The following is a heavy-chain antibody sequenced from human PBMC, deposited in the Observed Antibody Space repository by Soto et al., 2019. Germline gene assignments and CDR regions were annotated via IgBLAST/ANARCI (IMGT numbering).Heavy chain of an antibody. CDR3: ARDLGPWGRDDNYDYYYYGMDV. V-gene: IGHV4-31*03. CDR2: IYYSGST. D-gene: IGHD3-16*01. Sequence: SETLSLTCTVSGGSISSGDNYWSWIRQHPGKGLEWIAFIYYSGSTYYNPSLKSRVTISVDTSKNQFSLKLSSVTAADTAVYYCARDLGPWGRDDNYDYYYYGMDVWGQGTTVTVSS. J-gene: IGHJ6*02. CDR1: GGSISSGDNY.